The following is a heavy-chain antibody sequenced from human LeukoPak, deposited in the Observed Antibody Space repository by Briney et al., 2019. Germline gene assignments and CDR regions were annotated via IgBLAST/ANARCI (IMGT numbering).Heavy chain of an antibody. J-gene: IGHJ4*02. CDR2: INHSGST. CDR1: GGSFSGYY. CDR3: ARAPYYYDSSGYGTEFDY. V-gene: IGHV4-34*01. D-gene: IGHD3-22*01. Sequence: SESLSLTCAVYGGSFSGYYWSWIRQPPGKGLEGSGEINHSGSTNYTPSLKSRVTILVDTSKNQFSLKLSSVTAADTAVYYCARAPYYYDSSGYGTEFDYWGQGTLVTVSS.